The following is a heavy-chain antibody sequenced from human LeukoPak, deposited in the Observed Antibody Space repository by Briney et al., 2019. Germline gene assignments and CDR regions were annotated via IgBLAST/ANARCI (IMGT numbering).Heavy chain of an antibody. CDR3: ARDRGYYGSGSPIFDL. CDR2: IYPGDSDT. V-gene: IGHV5-51*01. J-gene: IGHJ2*01. Sequence: GESLKISCKGSGYSFTSYWIGWVRQMPGKGLEWMGIIYPGDSDTRYSPSFQGQVTISADKSISTAYLQWSSLKASDTAVYYCARDRGYYGSGSPIFDLWGRGTLVTVSS. D-gene: IGHD3-10*01. CDR1: GYSFTSYW.